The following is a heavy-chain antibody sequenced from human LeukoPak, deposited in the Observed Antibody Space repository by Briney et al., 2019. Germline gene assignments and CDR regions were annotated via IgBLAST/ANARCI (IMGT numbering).Heavy chain of an antibody. V-gene: IGHV3-23*01. CDR2: ISGSAHKI. Sequence: GGSLRLSCVASGFTFSNYAMSWVRQAPEKGLDWVSVISGSAHKIRYADSVRGRFTISRDNSENTVYLQMNNLRAEDTALYYCAGRVTGYSSGYVYWGQGTLVTVSS. J-gene: IGHJ4*02. D-gene: IGHD5-18*01. CDR1: GFTFSNYA. CDR3: AGRVTGYSSGYVY.